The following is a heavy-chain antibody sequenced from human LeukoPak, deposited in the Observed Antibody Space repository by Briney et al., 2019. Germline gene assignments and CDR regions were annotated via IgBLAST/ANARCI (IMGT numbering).Heavy chain of an antibody. Sequence: PGGSLRLSCAASGFTFSSYSMNWVRQAPGKGLEWVSYISSSSSTIYYADSVKGRFTISRDNAKNSLYLQMNSLRAEDTAVYYCARTSLGYSYGFGYWGQGTLVTVSS. J-gene: IGHJ4*02. V-gene: IGHV3-48*04. CDR1: GFTFSSYS. D-gene: IGHD5-18*01. CDR2: ISSSSSTI. CDR3: ARTSLGYSYGFGY.